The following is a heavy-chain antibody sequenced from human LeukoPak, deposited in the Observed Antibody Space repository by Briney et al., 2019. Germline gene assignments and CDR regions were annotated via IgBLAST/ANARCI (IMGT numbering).Heavy chain of an antibody. Sequence: SGTLSLTCGVSGGSISNTNWWIWVRQPPGKGLEWIGEVDLLGRTNYNPSLKSRVAISVDKSENHISLWLTSVTAADTAVYYCAREGGPYRPLDYSGQGTLVTVSS. CDR3: AREGGPYRPLDY. J-gene: IGHJ4*02. V-gene: IGHV4-4*02. CDR2: VDLLGRT. CDR1: GGSISNTNW.